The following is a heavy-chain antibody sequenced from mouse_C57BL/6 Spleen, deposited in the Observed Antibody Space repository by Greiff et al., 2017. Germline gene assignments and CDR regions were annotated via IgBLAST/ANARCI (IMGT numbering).Heavy chain of an antibody. CDR3: ARSHYDYDEDYFDY. CDR1: GYAFSSYW. J-gene: IGHJ2*01. D-gene: IGHD2-4*01. Sequence: VQLQQSGAELVKPGASVKISCKASGYAFSSYWMNWVKQRPGKGLEWIGQIYPGDGDTNYNGKFKGKATLTADKSSSTAYMQLSSLTSEDSAVYFCARSHYDYDEDYFDYWGQGTTLTVSS. V-gene: IGHV1-80*01. CDR2: IYPGDGDT.